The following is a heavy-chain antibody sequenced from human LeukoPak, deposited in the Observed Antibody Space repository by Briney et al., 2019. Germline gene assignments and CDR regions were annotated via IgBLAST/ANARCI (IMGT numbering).Heavy chain of an antibody. D-gene: IGHD4-17*01. Sequence: PGGSLRLSCAASGFTFSTYEMNWVRQAPGKGLEWVSYISGSGNTIYYADSVKGRFTISRDNAKNSLYLQMNSLRAEDTAVYYCASPRAVTRDFWGQGTLVTVSS. CDR1: GFTFSTYE. CDR3: ASPRAVTRDF. J-gene: IGHJ4*02. V-gene: IGHV3-48*03. CDR2: ISGSGNTI.